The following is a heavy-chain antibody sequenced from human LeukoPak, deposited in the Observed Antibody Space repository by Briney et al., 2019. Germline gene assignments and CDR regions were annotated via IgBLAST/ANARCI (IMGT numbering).Heavy chain of an antibody. CDR3: ARGVTGGWYGDFQH. J-gene: IGHJ1*01. CDR1: GGSINTYF. D-gene: IGHD6-19*01. Sequence: TETLSLTCTVSGGSINTYFWSWIRQPPGKGLEWIGYIYYSGSTNYNPSLKSRVTISVDTSKNQFSLKLSSVTAADTAVYYCARGVTGGWYGDFQHWGQGTLVTVSS. V-gene: IGHV4-59*01. CDR2: IYYSGST.